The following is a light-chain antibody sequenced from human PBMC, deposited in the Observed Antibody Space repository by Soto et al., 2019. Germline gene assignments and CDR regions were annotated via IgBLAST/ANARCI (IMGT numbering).Light chain of an antibody. Sequence: EIVLTQSPATLSLSPGERATLSCRASQSVSSYLAWFQQKPGQAPRLLIYDVSNRATDIPARFSGSGSGTDFTLTISSLEPEDLAVYYCQQRSNWPRTFGQGTKEEIQ. CDR1: QSVSSY. J-gene: IGKJ1*01. V-gene: IGKV3-11*01. CDR2: DVS. CDR3: QQRSNWPRT.